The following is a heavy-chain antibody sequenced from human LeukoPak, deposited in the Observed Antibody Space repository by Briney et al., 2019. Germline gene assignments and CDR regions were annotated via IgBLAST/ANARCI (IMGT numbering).Heavy chain of an antibody. CDR1: GGSISSSSYY. V-gene: IGHV4-39*07. J-gene: IGHJ6*02. Sequence: PSETLSLTCTVSGGSISSSSYYWGWIRQPPGKGQEWIGEINHSGSTNYNPSLKSRVTISVDTSKNQFSLKLSSVTAADTAVYYCARGRSGYVYGMDVWGQGTMVTVSS. D-gene: IGHD5-12*01. CDR3: ARGRSGYVYGMDV. CDR2: INHSGST.